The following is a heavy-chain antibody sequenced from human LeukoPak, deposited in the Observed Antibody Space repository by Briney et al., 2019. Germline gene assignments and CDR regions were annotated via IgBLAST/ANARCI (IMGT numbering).Heavy chain of an antibody. CDR1: GYSFTSYW. CDR2: IYPGDSDT. Sequence: GESLKISCKGSGYSFTSYWIGWVRQMPGKGLEWMGIIYPGDSDTRYSPSFQGQVTISADKSISTAYLQWSSLRASDTAIYYCARSTGGPYGDYGGQHWGQGTLVTVSS. D-gene: IGHD4-17*01. V-gene: IGHV5-51*01. CDR3: ARSTGGPYGDYGGQH. J-gene: IGHJ1*01.